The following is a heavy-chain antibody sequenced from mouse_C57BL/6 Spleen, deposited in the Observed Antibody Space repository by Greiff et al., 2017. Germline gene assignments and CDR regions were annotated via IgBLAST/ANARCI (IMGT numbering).Heavy chain of an antibody. Sequence: QVQLQQPGAELVKPGASVKMSCKASGYTFTSYWITWVKQRPGQGLEWIGDIYPGSGSTNYNEKFKSKATLTVDTSSSTAYMQLSSLTSEDSAVYYCARYYCGSPYYYAMDYWGQGTSVTVSS. V-gene: IGHV1-55*01. CDR2: IYPGSGST. D-gene: IGHD1-1*01. CDR3: ARYYCGSPYYYAMDY. CDR1: GYTFTSYW. J-gene: IGHJ4*01.